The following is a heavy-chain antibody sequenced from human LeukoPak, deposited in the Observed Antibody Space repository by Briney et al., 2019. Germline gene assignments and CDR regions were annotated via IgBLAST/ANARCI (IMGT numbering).Heavy chain of an antibody. Sequence: PSETLSLTCAVYGGSFSNYYWSWIRQPPGKGLEWIGEINDSGRTNYNPSLMSRATVSVDTSKNQFSLRLTSVTATDTAVYYCARRWNYGRNYYIDVWGKGATVSVSS. V-gene: IGHV4-34*01. J-gene: IGHJ6*03. D-gene: IGHD1-7*01. CDR1: GGSFSNYY. CDR3: ARRWNYGRNYYIDV. CDR2: INDSGRT.